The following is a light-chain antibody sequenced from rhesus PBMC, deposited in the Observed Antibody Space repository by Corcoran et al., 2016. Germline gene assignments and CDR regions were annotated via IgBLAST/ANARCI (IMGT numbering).Light chain of an antibody. Sequence: DIQMTQSPSSLSASVGDRVTITCRASQGISTYLNWYQQKPGNVPKRLIYAASNSESGVPSRFSGSGSGTDFTLTISSLQPEDFATYYCLQYNNNPFTFGPGTKLDIK. CDR1: QGISTY. CDR3: LQYNNNPFT. CDR2: AAS. V-gene: IGKV1-43*01. J-gene: IGKJ3*01.